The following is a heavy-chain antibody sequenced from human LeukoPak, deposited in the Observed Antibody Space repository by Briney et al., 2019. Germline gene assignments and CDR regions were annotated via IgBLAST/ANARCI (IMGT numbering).Heavy chain of an antibody. V-gene: IGHV4-30-4*01. CDR1: GGSISSGDYY. Sequence: SETLSLTCTVSGGSISSGDYYWSWIRQPPGKGLEWIGYIYYSGSTYYNPPLKSRVTISVDTSKNQFSLKLSSVTAADTAVYYCARRGNDFWSGYYQVPYYFDYWGQGTLVTVSS. D-gene: IGHD3-3*01. CDR3: ARRGNDFWSGYYQVPYYFDY. CDR2: IYYSGST. J-gene: IGHJ4*02.